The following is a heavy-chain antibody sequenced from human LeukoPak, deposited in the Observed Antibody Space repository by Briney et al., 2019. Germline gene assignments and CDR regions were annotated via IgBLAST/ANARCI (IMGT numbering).Heavy chain of an antibody. CDR1: GFTFSDYC. CDR2: IKQDGSDK. J-gene: IGHJ4*02. V-gene: IGHV3-7*03. CDR3: ARDTSRLVNSYVLDY. D-gene: IGHD5-18*01. Sequence: GGSLRLSCAASGFTFSDYCMSWVRQAPGKGLEWVANIKQDGSDKNYVDSVKGRFTISRDNAKNSLSLQMNGLRAEDTAVYYCARDTSRLVNSYVLDYWGQGTLVTVSS.